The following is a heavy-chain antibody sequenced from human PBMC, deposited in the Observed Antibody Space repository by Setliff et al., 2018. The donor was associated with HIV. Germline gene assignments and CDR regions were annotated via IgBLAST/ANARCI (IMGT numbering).Heavy chain of an antibody. D-gene: IGHD5-18*01. CDR2: INHSGST. Sequence: SETLSLTCAVYGGSFSAYYWSWIRQPPGKGLEWIGEINHSGSTNYNPSLKTRVTISMDTSKNQFSLKLSSVTAADTAVYYCARDRYTYAYLDYWGQGTLVTVSS. CDR3: ARDRYTYAYLDY. CDR1: GGSFSAYY. V-gene: IGHV4-34*01. J-gene: IGHJ4*02.